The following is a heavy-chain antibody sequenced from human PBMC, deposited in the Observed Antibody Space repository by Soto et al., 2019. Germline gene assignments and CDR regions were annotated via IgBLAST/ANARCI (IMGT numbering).Heavy chain of an antibody. J-gene: IGHJ3*02. CDR3: ARPRLEGAGIWEAFDI. V-gene: IGHV3-30*03. CDR2: ISYDGSSK. Sequence: PGGSLRLSCAASGFTFSRSGVHWVRQAPGRGLEGLAAISYDGSSKYYGDSIKGRFAISRDNSKNTVFLLMNSLISEDTAEYYCARPRLEGAGIWEAFDIWGQGTVVTVSS. CDR1: GFTFSRSG. D-gene: IGHD6-19*01.